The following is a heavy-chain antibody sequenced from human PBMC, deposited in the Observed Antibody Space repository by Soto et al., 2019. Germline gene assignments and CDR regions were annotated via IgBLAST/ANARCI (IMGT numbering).Heavy chain of an antibody. CDR2: IYHSGST. Sequence: SENLSLTCAVSGYSISSGYYWGWIRQPPGKGLEWIGSIYHSGSTYYNPSLKSRVTISVDASKNQFSLKLSSVTAADTAVYYCARDPPSTLDYFLVRGSFCMDVWGQGTTVTVSS. CDR1: GYSISSGYY. J-gene: IGHJ6*02. V-gene: IGHV4-38-2*02. CDR3: ARDPPSTLDYFLVRGSFCMDV. D-gene: IGHD4-17*01.